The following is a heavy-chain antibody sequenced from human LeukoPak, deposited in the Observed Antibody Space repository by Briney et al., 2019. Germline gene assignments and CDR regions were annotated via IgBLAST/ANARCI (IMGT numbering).Heavy chain of an antibody. Sequence: GGSLRLSCAASGFTFSNYAMHWVRQAPGKGLEWVVFIRYDGSSKYYAHSVKGRFTISRDNSKNTLFLQMNSLRAEDTAVYYCAKGSPYYFDYWGQGTLVTVSS. CDR3: AKGSPYYFDY. CDR1: GFTFSNYA. CDR2: IRYDGSSK. J-gene: IGHJ4*02. V-gene: IGHV3-30*02.